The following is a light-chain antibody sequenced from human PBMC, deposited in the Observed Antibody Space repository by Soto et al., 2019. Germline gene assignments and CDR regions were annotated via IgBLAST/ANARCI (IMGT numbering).Light chain of an antibody. J-gene: IGKJ2*01. CDR1: QSVSSSY. CDR2: GAS. V-gene: IGKV3-20*01. Sequence: EIVLTHSPGTRSLSPGERATLSCRASQSVSSSYLARYQQKPGQAPRRLIYGASSRVTGIPDRFSGSGSVIDFTLIISRLEPEDFAVYYCQQYGSSPRGYTFGQGTKLEIK. CDR3: QQYGSSPRGYT.